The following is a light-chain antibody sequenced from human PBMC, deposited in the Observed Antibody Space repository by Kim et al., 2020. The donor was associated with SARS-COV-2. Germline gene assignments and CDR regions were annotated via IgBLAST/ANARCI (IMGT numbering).Light chain of an antibody. Sequence: ELTQPPSVSGTPGQRVTISCSGSTSNIGSNTVNWYQQLPGTAPKVLMFSNDQRPSGVPDRFAGSKSGTSAFLAISGLQSEDEADYYCAAWDDSLNGVIFGGGTQLTVL. J-gene: IGLJ2*01. V-gene: IGLV1-44*01. CDR1: TSNIGSNT. CDR2: SND. CDR3: AAWDDSLNGVI.